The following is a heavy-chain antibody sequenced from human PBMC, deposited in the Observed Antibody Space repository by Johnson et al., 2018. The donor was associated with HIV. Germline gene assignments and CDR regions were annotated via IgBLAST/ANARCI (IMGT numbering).Heavy chain of an antibody. CDR2: IRYDGSNK. V-gene: IGHV3-33*06. Sequence: QVQLVESGGGAVQPGKSLRLSCAASGFTFSGYGMHWVRQAPGKGLEWVAVIRYDGSNKYYADSVKGRFTISRDNSKNTLYLQMNSLRAEDTAVYYCAKDPNPGGDAFDIWGQGTMVTVSS. J-gene: IGHJ3*02. CDR3: AKDPNPGGDAFDI. CDR1: GFTFSGYG. D-gene: IGHD1-14*01.